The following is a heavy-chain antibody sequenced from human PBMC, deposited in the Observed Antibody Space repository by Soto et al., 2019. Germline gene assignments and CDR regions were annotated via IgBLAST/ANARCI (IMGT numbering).Heavy chain of an antibody. Sequence: QVQLVESGGGVVQPGRSLRLSCAASGFTFSSYAMHWVRQAPGKGLEWVAVISYDGSNKYYADSVKGRFTISRDNSKNTLYLQMNSLRAEDTAVYYCARAQTKYYYDSSGGDAFDIWGQGTMVTVSS. CDR2: ISYDGSNK. D-gene: IGHD3-22*01. J-gene: IGHJ3*02. CDR3: ARAQTKYYYDSSGGDAFDI. V-gene: IGHV3-30-3*01. CDR1: GFTFSSYA.